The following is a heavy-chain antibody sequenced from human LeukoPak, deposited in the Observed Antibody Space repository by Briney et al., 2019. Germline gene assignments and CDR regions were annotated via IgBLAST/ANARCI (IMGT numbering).Heavy chain of an antibody. J-gene: IGHJ4*02. CDR3: ATCPPRRWYFFDF. CDR2: ISSSGNTI. V-gene: IGHV3-48*03. CDR1: RFTFSNYE. Sequence: GGSLRLSCAASRFTFSNYEMHWVRQAPGKGLEWLSYISSSGNTIYYADSVKGRFTISRDNSKNSLYLQMNSLRAEDTAVYYCATCPPRRWYFFDFWGQGGLVTVSS. D-gene: IGHD6-13*01.